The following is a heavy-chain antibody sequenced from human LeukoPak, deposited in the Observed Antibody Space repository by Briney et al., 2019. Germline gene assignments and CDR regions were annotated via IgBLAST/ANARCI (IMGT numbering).Heavy chain of an antibody. CDR1: GYTFTSYG. CDR3: AREYVGGFDY. Sequence: ASVKVSCKASGYTFTSYGISWVRQAPGQGLEWMGWISAYSGDTNYAQKFQGRATMTTDTSTSTAYMELRSLSSDDTAVYYCAREYVGGFDYWGQGTLVTVSS. V-gene: IGHV1-18*01. D-gene: IGHD2-15*01. CDR2: ISAYSGDT. J-gene: IGHJ4*02.